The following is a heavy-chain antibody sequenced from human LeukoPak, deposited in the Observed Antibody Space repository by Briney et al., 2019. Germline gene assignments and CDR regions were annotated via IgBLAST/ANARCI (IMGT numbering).Heavy chain of an antibody. V-gene: IGHV3-7*01. CDR3: ARSYGDYFDY. J-gene: IGHJ4*02. D-gene: IGHD4-17*01. Sequence: GGSLRLSCAASGFTFSDYYMSWVRQAPGKGLEWVANIQQDGSEKYYVDSVKGRFTISRDNAKNTLYLQMNSLRAEDTAVYYCARSYGDYFDYWGQGTLVTVSS. CDR1: GFTFSDYY. CDR2: IQQDGSEK.